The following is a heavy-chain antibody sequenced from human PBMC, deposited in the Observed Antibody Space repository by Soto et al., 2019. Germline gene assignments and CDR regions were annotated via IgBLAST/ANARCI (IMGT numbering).Heavy chain of an antibody. Sequence: QVQLQESGPGLVKPSQTLSLTCTVSGGSISSGGYYWSWIRQHPGKGLEWIGYIYYSGSTYYNPSLKSRVTISVDTSKNQFSLQLSSVTAADTAVYYCAREGYCSGGSCPRNYYYYYYGMDVWGQGTTVTVSS. CDR3: AREGYCSGGSCPRNYYYYYYGMDV. D-gene: IGHD2-15*01. V-gene: IGHV4-31*03. J-gene: IGHJ6*02. CDR2: IYYSGST. CDR1: GGSISSGGYY.